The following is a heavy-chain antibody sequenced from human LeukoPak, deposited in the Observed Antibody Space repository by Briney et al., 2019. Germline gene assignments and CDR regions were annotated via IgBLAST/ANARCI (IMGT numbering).Heavy chain of an antibody. Sequence: ASVKVSCKASGYTFTSYGISWVRQMPGQGLEWMGIIFPGDSDTRYSPSFQGQVTISADKSISTAYLQWSSLKASDTAIYYCASEYCSGGNCYFDYWGQGTLVTVSS. CDR3: ASEYCSGGNCYFDY. V-gene: IGHV5-51*01. CDR1: GYTFTSYG. J-gene: IGHJ4*02. D-gene: IGHD2-15*01. CDR2: IFPGDSDT.